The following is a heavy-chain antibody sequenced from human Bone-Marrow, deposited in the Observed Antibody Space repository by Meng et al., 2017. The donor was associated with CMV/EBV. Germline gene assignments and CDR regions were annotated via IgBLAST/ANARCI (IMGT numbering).Heavy chain of an antibody. CDR2: SKSKSAGGKT. J-gene: IGHJ4*02. D-gene: IGHD5-12*01. V-gene: IGHV3-15*01. CDR3: TTDNSGHEGHPFDY. Sequence: SGLTFRNDWMSWVRQAQGKGLEWVGRSKSKSAGGKTEYTASVKDRFMMSRDDSKNTLFLQMNSLKTEDTGVYYCTTDNSGHEGHPFDYWSQGTLVTVSS. CDR1: GLTFRNDW.